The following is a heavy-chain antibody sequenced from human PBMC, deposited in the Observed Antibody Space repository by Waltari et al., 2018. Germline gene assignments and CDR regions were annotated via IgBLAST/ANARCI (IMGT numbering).Heavy chain of an antibody. Sequence: EVQLVESGGGVVQPGRSLSLSCGASGFTLYDYAMHWVRQPPGKGLEWVSGISWNSDDIGYGDSVRGRFTISRDNAKNSLYLQMNNLRTEDTAFYYCARSSGWFSPINSWGQGTLVAVSS. J-gene: IGHJ4*02. V-gene: IGHV3-9*01. D-gene: IGHD6-19*01. CDR3: ARSSGWFSPINS. CDR2: ISWNSDDI. CDR1: GFTLYDYA.